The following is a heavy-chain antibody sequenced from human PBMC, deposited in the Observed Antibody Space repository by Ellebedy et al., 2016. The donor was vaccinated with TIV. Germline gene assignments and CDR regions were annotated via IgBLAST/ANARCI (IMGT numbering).Heavy chain of an antibody. CDR1: GFTSSSNA. CDR2: ISHTGSRT. D-gene: IGHD3-10*01. J-gene: IGHJ4*02. V-gene: IGHV3-23*01. CDR3: AKGRGGGSERSAPRYYFDS. Sequence: PGGSLRLSCAASGFTSSSNAMRWVCPATVYGLDWVSTISHTGSRTYYANSVEGRFIISRDNSKRTLYLQMNSLSAEDTAVYYCAKGRGGGSERSAPRYYFDSWGLGTLVTVSS.